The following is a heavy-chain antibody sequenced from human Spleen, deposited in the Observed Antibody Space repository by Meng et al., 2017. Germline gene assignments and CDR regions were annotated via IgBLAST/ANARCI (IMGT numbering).Heavy chain of an antibody. CDR3: ARHAFQYYYDSSGYYTFDY. Sequence: ETLSLTCAASGFTFSSYGMHWVRQAPGKGLEWVANIKQDGSENYYVDSVKGRFTISRDNAKNSLYLQMNSLRAEDTAVYYCARHAFQYYYDSSGYYTFDYWGQGTLVTVSS. J-gene: IGHJ4*02. D-gene: IGHD3-22*01. CDR1: GFTFSSYG. V-gene: IGHV3-7*03. CDR2: IKQDGSEN.